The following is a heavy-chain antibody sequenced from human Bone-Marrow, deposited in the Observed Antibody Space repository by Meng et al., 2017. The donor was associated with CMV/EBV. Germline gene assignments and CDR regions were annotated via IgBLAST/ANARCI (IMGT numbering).Heavy chain of an antibody. CDR2: ISTYNGNT. CDR3: ARDSTIFGVVDH. D-gene: IGHD3-3*01. Sequence: ASVKVSCKASGYTFTSYGISWVRQAPGQGPEWMGWISTYNGNTNYAQKLQGRVTMTTDTSTSTAHMELRSLRSDDTAVYYCARDSTIFGVVDHWGQGTLVTVSS. CDR1: GYTFTSYG. J-gene: IGHJ5*02. V-gene: IGHV1-18*01.